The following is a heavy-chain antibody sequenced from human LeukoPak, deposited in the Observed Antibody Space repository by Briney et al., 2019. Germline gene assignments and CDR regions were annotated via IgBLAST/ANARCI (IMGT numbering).Heavy chain of an antibody. Sequence: GGSLRLSCAASGFTFSSYWMSWVRQAPGKGLEWVANIKHDGSEKYYVDSVKGRFTISRDNAKNSLYLQMNSLRAEDTAVYYCARGSTYSSGWYTGFDYWGQGTLVTVSS. CDR2: IKHDGSEK. CDR3: ARGSTYSSGWYTGFDY. CDR1: GFTFSSYW. V-gene: IGHV3-7*01. D-gene: IGHD6-19*01. J-gene: IGHJ4*02.